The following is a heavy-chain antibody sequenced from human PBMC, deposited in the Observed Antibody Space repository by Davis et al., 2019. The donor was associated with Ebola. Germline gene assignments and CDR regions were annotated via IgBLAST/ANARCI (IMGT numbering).Heavy chain of an antibody. V-gene: IGHV4-59*08. CDR2: IYYSGST. CDR3: ARHGGYSSPLTS. CDR1: GGSISSYY. D-gene: IGHD6-13*01. Sequence: SETLSLTCTVSGGSISSYYWSWIRQPPGKGLEWIGYIYYSGSTNYNPSLKSRVAISVDTSKNQFSLRLSSVTAADTAVYYCARHGGYSSPLTSWGQGTLVTVSS. J-gene: IGHJ5*02.